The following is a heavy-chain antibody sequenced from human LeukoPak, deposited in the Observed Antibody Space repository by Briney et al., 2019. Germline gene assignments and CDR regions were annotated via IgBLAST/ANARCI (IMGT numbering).Heavy chain of an antibody. CDR3: TKGLNYYNSSPYSQGNYFDS. Sequence: GGSLRLSCSASGFDFEDYSMHWVRLRPGEGLEWVSGVSWNSDSKGYADSVKGRFTISRDNAKNSLYLQMDSLRPDDTALYYCTKGLNYYNSSPYSQGNYFDSWGQGTLVTVSS. V-gene: IGHV3-9*01. CDR1: GFDFEDYS. D-gene: IGHD6-13*01. J-gene: IGHJ4*02. CDR2: VSWNSDSK.